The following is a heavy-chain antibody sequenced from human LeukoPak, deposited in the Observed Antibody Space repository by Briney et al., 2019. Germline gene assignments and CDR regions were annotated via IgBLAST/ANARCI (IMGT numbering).Heavy chain of an antibody. CDR2: INHSGST. J-gene: IGHJ4*02. CDR1: GASIRSYY. D-gene: IGHD1-26*01. CDR3: ARGIGGELLDY. V-gene: IGHV4-34*01. Sequence: SETLSLTCTVSGASIRSYYWSWIRQPPGKGLEWIGEINHSGSTNYNPSLKSRVTISVDTSKNQFSLKLSSVTAADTAVYYCARGIGGELLDYWGQGTLVTVSS.